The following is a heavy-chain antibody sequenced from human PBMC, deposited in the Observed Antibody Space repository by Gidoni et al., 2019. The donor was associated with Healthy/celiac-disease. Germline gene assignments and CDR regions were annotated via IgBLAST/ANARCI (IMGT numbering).Heavy chain of an antibody. Sequence: QVQLQQWGAGLLKPSETLSLTCAVYGGSFSGYYWSWIRQPPGKGLEWIGEINHSGSTNYNPSLKSRVTISVDTSKNQFSLKLSSVTAADTAVYYCAFLAGAGSSRYYYYYYGMDVWGQGTTVTVSS. D-gene: IGHD6-19*01. CDR2: INHSGST. V-gene: IGHV4-34*01. J-gene: IGHJ6*02. CDR1: GGSFSGYY. CDR3: AFLAGAGSSRYYYYYYGMDV.